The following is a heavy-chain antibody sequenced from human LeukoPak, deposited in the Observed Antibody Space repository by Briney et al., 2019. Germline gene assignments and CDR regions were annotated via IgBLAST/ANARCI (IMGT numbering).Heavy chain of an antibody. D-gene: IGHD3-10*01. CDR2: ISSSSSYI. CDR1: GFTFSSYS. V-gene: IGHV3-21*01. J-gene: IGHJ5*02. CDR3: ARDRPYGSGSPRHNWYDP. Sequence: GWSLRLSCAASGFTFSSYSMNWVRQAPGKGLEWVSSISSSSSYIYYADSVKGRFTISRDNAKNSLYLQMNSLRAEDTAVYYCARDRPYGSGSPRHNWYDPWGQGTLVTVSS.